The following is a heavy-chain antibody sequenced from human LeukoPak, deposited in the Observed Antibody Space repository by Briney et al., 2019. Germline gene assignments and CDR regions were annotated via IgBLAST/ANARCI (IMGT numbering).Heavy chain of an antibody. J-gene: IGHJ4*02. CDR3: ARDSVDYGSGSLPLDFDY. Sequence: GGSLRLSCAASGFTFSSYGMHWVRQAPGKGLEWVAVISYDGSNKYYADSVKGRFTISRDNSKNTLYLQMNSLRAEDTAVYYCARDSVDYGSGSLPLDFDYWGQGTLVTVSS. CDR2: ISYDGSNK. D-gene: IGHD3-10*01. V-gene: IGHV3-30*03. CDR1: GFTFSSYG.